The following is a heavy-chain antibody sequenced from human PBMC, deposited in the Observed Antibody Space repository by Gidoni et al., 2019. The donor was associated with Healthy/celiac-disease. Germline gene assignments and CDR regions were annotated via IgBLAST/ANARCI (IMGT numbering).Heavy chain of an antibody. CDR1: GFTFSSYV. D-gene: IGHD2-2*01. CDR2: IIGRGGST. Sequence: EVQLLESGGGLVQPGGSLRRSCAASGFTFSSYVMSWVRQAPGNGLAWVSAIIGRGGSTHSADAVKGRFTTSRDNSKNTLYLQMNSLRAEDTAVYYCAKDGARAGYCSSTSCPPSWFDPWGQGTLVTLSS. V-gene: IGHV3-23*01. J-gene: IGHJ5*02. CDR3: AKDGARAGYCSSTSCPPSWFDP.